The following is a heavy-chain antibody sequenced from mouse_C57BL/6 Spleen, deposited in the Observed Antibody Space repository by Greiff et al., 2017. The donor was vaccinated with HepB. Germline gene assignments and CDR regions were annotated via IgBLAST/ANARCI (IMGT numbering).Heavy chain of an antibody. CDR2: ISDGGSYT. J-gene: IGHJ2*01. V-gene: IGHV5-4*01. CDR1: GFTFSSYA. Sequence: EVQRVESGGGLVKPGGSLKLSCAASGFTFSSYAMSWVRQTPEKRLEWVATISDGGSYTYYPDNVKGRFTISRDNAKNNLYLQMSHLKSEDTAMYYCARESMITSFDYWGQGTTLTVSS. CDR3: ARESMITSFDY. D-gene: IGHD2-4*01.